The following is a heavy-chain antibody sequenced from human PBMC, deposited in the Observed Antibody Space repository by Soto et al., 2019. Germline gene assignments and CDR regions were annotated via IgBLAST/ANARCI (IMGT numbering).Heavy chain of an antibody. Sequence: QVQLQESGPGLVKPSQTLSLTCTVSGGSISSGGYYWSWIRQHPGKGLEWIGYIYYSGSTYYNPSHKSRVTISVDTSKNQFSLKLSSVTAADTAVYYCARLGYCSSTSCPSGYYYYYGMDVWGQGTTITVSS. V-gene: IGHV4-31*03. J-gene: IGHJ6*02. CDR1: GGSISSGGYY. CDR2: IYYSGST. D-gene: IGHD2-2*01. CDR3: ARLGYCSSTSCPSGYYYYYGMDV.